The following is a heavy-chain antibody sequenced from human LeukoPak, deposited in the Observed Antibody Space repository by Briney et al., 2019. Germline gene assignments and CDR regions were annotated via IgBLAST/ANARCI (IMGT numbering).Heavy chain of an antibody. CDR2: ISSSSSYI. J-gene: IGHJ3*02. D-gene: IGHD1-26*01. CDR1: GFTFSSYS. Sequence: GGSLRLSCAASGFTFSSYSMNSVRQAPGKGLEWVSSISSSSSYIYYADSVKGRFTISRDNAKNSLYLQMNSLRAEDTAVYYCARSWELLAGGAFDIWGQGTMVTVSS. V-gene: IGHV3-21*01. CDR3: ARSWELLAGGAFDI.